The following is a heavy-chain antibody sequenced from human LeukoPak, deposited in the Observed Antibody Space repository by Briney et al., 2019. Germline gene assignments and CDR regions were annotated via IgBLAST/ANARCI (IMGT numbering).Heavy chain of an antibody. V-gene: IGHV4-4*07. CDR3: AREKGYCSSTSCYTIWGSSIKYYYYMDV. D-gene: IGHD2-2*02. Sequence: SETLSLTCTVSGGSISSYYWSWIRQPAGKGLEWIGRIYTSGSTNYNPSLKSRVTISVDTSKNQFSLKLSSVTAADTAVYYCAREKGYCSSTSCYTIWGSSIKYYYYMDVWGKGTTVTVSS. CDR1: GGSISSYY. CDR2: IYTSGST. J-gene: IGHJ6*03.